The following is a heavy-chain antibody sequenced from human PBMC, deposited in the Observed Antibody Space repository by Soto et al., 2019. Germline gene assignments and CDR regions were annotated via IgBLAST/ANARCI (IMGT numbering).Heavy chain of an antibody. J-gene: IGHJ4*02. CDR1: GGSISSGDFF. CDR2: IYYNGDT. CDR3: ARRYSYDSRGYYGFDF. Sequence: QVQLQESGPGLVKPSQTLSLTCTVSGGSISSGDFFCNWIRQSPGTGLEWIGYIYYNGDTSYNPSLKTRVALSLDTSKNQFSLQKTSVTAADAAVYYCARRYSYDSRGYYGFDFWGQGTLVTVSS. V-gene: IGHV4-30-4*01. D-gene: IGHD3-22*01.